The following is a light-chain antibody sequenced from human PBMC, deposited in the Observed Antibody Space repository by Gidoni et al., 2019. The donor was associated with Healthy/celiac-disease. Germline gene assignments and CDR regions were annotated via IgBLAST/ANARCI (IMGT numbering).Light chain of an antibody. J-gene: IGLJ3*02. Sequence: QSALTQPPSVSGAPGQRVTISCTGNSSNIGAGYDVHWYQQLPGTAPKLLIYGNSNRPSGVPDRFSGSKSGTSASLAITGLQAEDEADYYCQSYDSSLSGVFGGGTKLTVL. CDR1: SSNIGAGYD. CDR3: QSYDSSLSGV. CDR2: GNS. V-gene: IGLV1-40*01.